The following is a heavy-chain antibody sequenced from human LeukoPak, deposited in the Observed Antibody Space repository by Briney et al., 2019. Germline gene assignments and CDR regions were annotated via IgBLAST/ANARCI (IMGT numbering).Heavy chain of an antibody. J-gene: IGHJ4*02. Sequence: SETLSLTCAVYGGSFSGYYWSWIRQPPGKGLEWIGEINHSGSTNYNPSLKSRVTISVDTSKNQFSLKLSSVTAADTAVYYCARHSAYYDSSNFGYWGQGTLVTVSS. V-gene: IGHV4-34*01. D-gene: IGHD3-22*01. CDR3: ARHSAYYDSSNFGY. CDR2: INHSGST. CDR1: GGSFSGYY.